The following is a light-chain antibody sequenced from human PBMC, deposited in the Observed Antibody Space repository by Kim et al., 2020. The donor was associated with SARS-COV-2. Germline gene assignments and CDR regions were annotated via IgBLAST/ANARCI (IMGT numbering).Light chain of an antibody. CDR3: QQANKFPLP. CDR2: AAS. CDR1: QYISRW. Sequence: DIQMTQSPSSVSASVGDRVTITCRASQYISRWLAWYQQKPGKAPKLLIYAASIFQSGVPSRFSGSTSGTDFTLTISGLQPEDVATYYLQQANKFPLPFGGGAKVDIK. V-gene: IGKV1-12*01. J-gene: IGKJ4*01.